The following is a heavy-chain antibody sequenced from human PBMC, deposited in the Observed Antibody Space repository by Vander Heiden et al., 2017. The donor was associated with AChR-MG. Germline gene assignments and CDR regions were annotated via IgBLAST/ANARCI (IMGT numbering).Heavy chain of an antibody. V-gene: IGHV5-51*01. CDR1: GYSFTSYW. J-gene: IGHJ4*02. CDR2: IYPGDSDT. Sequence: EVQLVQSGAEVKKPGEALKISCKGSGYSFTSYWIGWVRQMPGKGLEWMGIIYPGDSDTRYSPSFQGQVTISADKSISTAYLQWSSLKASDTAMYYCARTPAAVRDGRNYPPLVDYWGQGTLVTVSS. CDR3: ARTPAAVRDGRNYPPLVDY. D-gene: IGHD3-10*01.